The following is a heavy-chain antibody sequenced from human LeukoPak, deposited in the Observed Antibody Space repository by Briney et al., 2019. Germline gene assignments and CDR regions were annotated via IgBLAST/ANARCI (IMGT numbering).Heavy chain of an antibody. D-gene: IGHD5-18*01. J-gene: IGHJ3*02. CDR3: ATLRSYGADI. Sequence: SETLSLTCTVSGGSITSYYWSWVRQPPGKGLEWIGCIYYSGSINYNPSLESRVTISIDTSKNQFSLNLRSVNTADTAVYYCATLRSYGADIWGLGTMVTVSS. V-gene: IGHV4-59*01. CDR1: GGSITSYY. CDR2: IYYSGSI.